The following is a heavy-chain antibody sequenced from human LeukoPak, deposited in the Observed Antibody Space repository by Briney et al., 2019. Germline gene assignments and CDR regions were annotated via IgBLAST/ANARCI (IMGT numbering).Heavy chain of an antibody. V-gene: IGHV3-48*03. CDR2: ISSSGSTI. CDR3: ARDFWSGYCY. CDR1: GFTFSSYE. Sequence: GGSRRLSCAASGFTFSSYEMNWVRQAPGKGLEWVSYISSSGSTIYYADSVKGRFTISRDNAKNSLYLQMNSLRAEDTAVYYCARDFWSGYCYWGQGTLVTVSS. J-gene: IGHJ4*02. D-gene: IGHD3-3*01.